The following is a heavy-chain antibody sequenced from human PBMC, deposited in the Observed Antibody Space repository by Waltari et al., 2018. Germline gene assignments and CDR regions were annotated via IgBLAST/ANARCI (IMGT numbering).Heavy chain of an antibody. V-gene: IGHV1-2*04. J-gene: IGHJ6*02. CDR2: IDPNSGGT. CDR3: ARDAGLFYGMDV. D-gene: IGHD2-21*01. CDR1: GYTFTGYY. Sequence: VQLVQSGAEEKKPGASVKVSCQASGYTFTGYYMPWVRQARGQGLGWMGWIDPNSGGTKYVQKFQGWVTMTRDTSIRTAYMELSRLRSDDTAVYYCARDAGLFYGMDVWGQGTTVTVSS.